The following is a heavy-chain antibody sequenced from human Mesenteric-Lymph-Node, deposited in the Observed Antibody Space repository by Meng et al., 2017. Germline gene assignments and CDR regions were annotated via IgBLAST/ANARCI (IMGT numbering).Heavy chain of an antibody. D-gene: IGHD2-21*02. CDR1: GFTFSGDA. Sequence: GESLKISCAASGFTFSGDALHWVRQAPGKGLEWVAVIWYDGSNKYYADSVKGRFTISRDNSKNTLYLQMNSLRAEDTAVYYCARAYCGGDCYLDYWGQGTLVTVSS. V-gene: IGHV3-33*08. CDR3: ARAYCGGDCYLDY. CDR2: IWYDGSNK. J-gene: IGHJ4*02.